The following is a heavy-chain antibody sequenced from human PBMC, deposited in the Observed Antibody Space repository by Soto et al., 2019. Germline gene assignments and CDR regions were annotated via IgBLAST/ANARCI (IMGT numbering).Heavy chain of an antibody. CDR1: GGTFSSYT. Sequence: GASVKVSCKASGGTFSSYTISWVRQAPGQGLEWMGRIIPILGIANYAQKFQGRVTITADKSTSTAYMELSSLRSEDTAVYYCERGTDDYGDSGLDYWGQGTLVTVSS. V-gene: IGHV1-69*02. CDR3: ERGTDDYGDSGLDY. CDR2: IIPILGIA. J-gene: IGHJ4*02. D-gene: IGHD4-17*01.